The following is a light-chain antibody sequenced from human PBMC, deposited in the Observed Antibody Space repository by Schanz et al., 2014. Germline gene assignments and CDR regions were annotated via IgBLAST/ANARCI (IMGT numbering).Light chain of an antibody. V-gene: IGLV2-14*02. Sequence: QSALTQPASVSGSPGQSITISCSGTSNDVGSSDSVSWYQQYPGKAPKLMIYEGTKRPSGVSNRFSGSKSGNTASLTISGLQAEDEADYHCSSHTAITTAVVFGGGTKLTVL. CDR2: EGT. J-gene: IGLJ2*01. CDR1: SNDVGSSDS. CDR3: SSHTAITTAVV.